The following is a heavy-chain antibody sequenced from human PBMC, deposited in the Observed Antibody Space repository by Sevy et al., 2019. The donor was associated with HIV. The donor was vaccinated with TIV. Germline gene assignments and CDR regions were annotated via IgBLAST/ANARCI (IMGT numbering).Heavy chain of an antibody. J-gene: IGHJ4*02. Sequence: RGSLRLSCVASGFTFNRYSMNWVRQTPGKGLEWISYITNNGDTIYYADSVKGRFTISRDNAKNSLYLQMNSLRVEDTAIYYCASPPWNSYVSLYYFDSWGQGTLVTVSS. CDR2: ITNNGDTI. D-gene: IGHD3-16*01. V-gene: IGHV3-48*01. CDR3: ASPPWNSYVSLYYFDS. CDR1: GFTFNRYS.